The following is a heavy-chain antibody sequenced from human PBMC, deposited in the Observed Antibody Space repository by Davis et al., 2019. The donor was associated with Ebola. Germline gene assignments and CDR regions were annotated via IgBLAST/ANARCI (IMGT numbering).Heavy chain of an antibody. Sequence: GESLKISCAASGFTFSGYAMSWVRQAPGKGLEWVSAITGSGGSRNYADSVKGRFTISRDNSKNKFYLLMNSLRAEDTAVYYCAKSGLSFGVVKYHYGMDVWGKGTTVTVSS. V-gene: IGHV3-23*01. CDR1: GFTFSGYA. CDR2: ITGSGGSR. CDR3: AKSGLSFGVVKYHYGMDV. J-gene: IGHJ6*04. D-gene: IGHD3-3*01.